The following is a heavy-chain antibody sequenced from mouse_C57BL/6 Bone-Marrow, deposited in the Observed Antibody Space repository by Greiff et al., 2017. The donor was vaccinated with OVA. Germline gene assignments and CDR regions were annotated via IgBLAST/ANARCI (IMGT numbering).Heavy chain of an antibody. V-gene: IGHV1-42*01. CDR1: GYSFTGYY. D-gene: IGHD6-5*01. J-gene: IGHJ1*03. Sequence: EVQGVESGPELVKPGASVKISCKASGYSFTGYYMNWVKQSPEKSLEWIGEINPSTGGTTYNQKFKAKATLPVDKSSSTAYMQRKSLTSEDAAVYYCARVAYGGVYFDVWGTGTTVTVSS. CDR2: INPSTGGT. CDR3: ARVAYGGVYFDV.